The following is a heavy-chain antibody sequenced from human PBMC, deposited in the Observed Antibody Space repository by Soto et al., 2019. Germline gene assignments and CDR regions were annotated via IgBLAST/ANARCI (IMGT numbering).Heavy chain of an antibody. CDR1: GYTFTGYY. V-gene: IGHV1-2*04. D-gene: IGHD2-15*01. CDR2: INPNSGGT. Sequence: ASVKVSCKASGYTFTGYYMHWVRQAPGQGLEWMGWINPNSGGTNYAQKFQGWVTMTRDTSISTAYMELSRLRSDDKAVYYCARDHYCSGGSSSLRYFDYWGQGTLVTV. J-gene: IGHJ4*02. CDR3: ARDHYCSGGSSSLRYFDY.